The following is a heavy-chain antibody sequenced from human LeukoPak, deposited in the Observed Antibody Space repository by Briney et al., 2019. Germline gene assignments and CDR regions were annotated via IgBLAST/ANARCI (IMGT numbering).Heavy chain of an antibody. Sequence: GASVKVSCKASGYTFTSYGISWVRQAPGQGLEWMGWISAYNGNTNYAQKLQGRVTMTTDTSTSTAYMELRSLRSDDTAVYYCARVISWVTKPGSSYNWFDPWGQGTLVTVSS. CDR1: GYTFTSYG. D-gene: IGHD3-10*01. V-gene: IGHV1-18*01. CDR2: ISAYNGNT. CDR3: ARVISWVTKPGSSYNWFDP. J-gene: IGHJ5*02.